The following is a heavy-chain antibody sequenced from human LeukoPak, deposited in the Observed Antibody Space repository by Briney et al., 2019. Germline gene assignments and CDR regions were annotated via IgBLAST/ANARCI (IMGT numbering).Heavy chain of an antibody. Sequence: SETLSLTCTVSGGSISSGGYYWSWIRQHPGKGLEWIGYIYYSGSTYYNPSLKSRVTISVDTSKNQFSLKLSSVTAADTAVYYCARGQRQPVFDYWGQGTLVTVSS. CDR1: GGSISSGGYY. CDR2: IYYSGST. J-gene: IGHJ4*02. D-gene: IGHD6-13*01. V-gene: IGHV4-31*03. CDR3: ARGQRQPVFDY.